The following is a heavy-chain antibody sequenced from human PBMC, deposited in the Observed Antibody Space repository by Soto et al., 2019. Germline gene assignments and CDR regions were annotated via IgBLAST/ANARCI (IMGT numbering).Heavy chain of an antibody. CDR1: GYTFKDDD. J-gene: IGHJ2*01. D-gene: IGHD3-3*01. CDR2: MNPNSGNT. V-gene: IGHV1-8*01. CDR3: ARRMMWSLWCVGL. Sequence: QVQLLQSGAEVKKPGTSVRVSCRASGYTFKDDDINWVRRAPGQGLEWMGWMNPNSGNTAYARKFHERSTMARSVSARKAFMELSSLTPEGTAIYYCARRMMWSLWCVGLRGSGTQLTVSS.